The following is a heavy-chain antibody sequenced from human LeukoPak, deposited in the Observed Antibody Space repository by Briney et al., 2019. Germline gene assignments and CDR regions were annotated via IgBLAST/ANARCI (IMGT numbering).Heavy chain of an antibody. V-gene: IGHV3-33*01. CDR1: GFTFSSYG. J-gene: IGHJ4*02. CDR2: IWYDGSNE. Sequence: GGSLRLSCAASGFTFSSYGMHWVRPAPGKGRGWVALIWYDGSNENYVDSVKGRFTISRDNSKNTLYLQTNSLRVEDTAVYYCARSTTVTLQSFDYWGQGALVTVSS. D-gene: IGHD4-17*01. CDR3: ARSTTVTLQSFDY.